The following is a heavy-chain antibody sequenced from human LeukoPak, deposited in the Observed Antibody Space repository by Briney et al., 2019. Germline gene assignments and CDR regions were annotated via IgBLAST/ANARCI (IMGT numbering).Heavy chain of an antibody. CDR1: GFTFSNYA. CDR2: ISDDGSNK. J-gene: IGHJ4*02. D-gene: IGHD6-19*01. CDR3: AKDRYSSGWYSDFDY. V-gene: IGHV3-30*18. Sequence: PGRSLRLSCAASGFTFSNYAMHWVRQAPGKGLEWVAVISDDGSNKYYEDSVKGRFTISRDNSKNTVYLQMNSLRAEDTAVYYCAKDRYSSGWYSDFDYWGQGTLVTVSS.